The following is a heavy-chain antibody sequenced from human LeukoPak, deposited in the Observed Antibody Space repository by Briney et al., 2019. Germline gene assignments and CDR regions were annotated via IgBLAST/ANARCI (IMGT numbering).Heavy chain of an antibody. V-gene: IGHV4-34*01. J-gene: IGHJ4*02. CDR3: ARVIGNYYRGFDS. CDR2: INHRGST. CDR1: GFSVSRNY. Sequence: PGGSLRLSCAASGFSVSRNYMTWVRQPPGKGLEWIGEINHRGSTNYNPSLKSRVTISVDTSKNQFSLKVSSVTAADTAMYYCARVIGNYYRGFDSWGQGILVTVSS. D-gene: IGHD1-26*01.